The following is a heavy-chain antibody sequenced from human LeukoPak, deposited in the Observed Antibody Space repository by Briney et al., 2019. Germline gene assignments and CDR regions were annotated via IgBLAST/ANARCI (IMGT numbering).Heavy chain of an antibody. CDR2: INPNSGGT. J-gene: IGHJ4*02. Sequence: EASVKVSCKASGYTFTGYYMHWVRQAPGQGLEWMEWINPNSGGTNYAQKFQGRVTMTRDTSISTAYMELSRLRSDDTAVYYCARVPGVRGVIESVDFDYWGQGTLVTVSS. V-gene: IGHV1-2*02. D-gene: IGHD3-10*01. CDR3: ARVPGVRGVIESVDFDY. CDR1: GYTFTGYY.